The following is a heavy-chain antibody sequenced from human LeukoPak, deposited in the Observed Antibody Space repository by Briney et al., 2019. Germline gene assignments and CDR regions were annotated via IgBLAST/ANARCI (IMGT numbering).Heavy chain of an antibody. CDR2: INHSGST. CDR1: GGSFSGSY. J-gene: IGHJ4*02. D-gene: IGHD6-13*01. V-gene: IGHV4-34*01. CDR3: AREFFSYSSSWYFDY. Sequence: SETLSLTCAVYGGSFSGSYWSWIRQPPGKGLEWIGEINHSGSTNYNPSLKSRVTISVDTSKNQFSLKLSSVTAADTAVYYCAREFFSYSSSWYFDYWGQGTLVTVSS.